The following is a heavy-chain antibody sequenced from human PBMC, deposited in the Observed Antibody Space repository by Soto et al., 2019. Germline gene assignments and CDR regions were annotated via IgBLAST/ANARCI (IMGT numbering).Heavy chain of an antibody. Sequence: QVHLQQLGAGLLKPSETLSLICAVYGGSFSGYYWCWIRQPPGKRLECLGEINHSGSTNYNPSLKRRDTITGDTSKNQFSLKLSSVTAADTAVYYCGRRLGDIVVVPADINWCDPWGQGTLVTVSS. CDR2: INHSGST. CDR3: GRRLGDIVVVPADINWCDP. D-gene: IGHD2-2*02. CDR1: GGSFSGYY. J-gene: IGHJ5*02. V-gene: IGHV4-34*01.